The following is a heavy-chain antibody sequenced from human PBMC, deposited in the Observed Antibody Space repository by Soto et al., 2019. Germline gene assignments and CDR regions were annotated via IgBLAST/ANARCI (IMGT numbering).Heavy chain of an antibody. Sequence: KPSETLSLTCTVSGDSISSYYWSWIRQPPGKGLEWIGYIYYSGRTNYNPSLKSRVTISVDTSKNQFSLRLSSVTAADTAVYYCANYDSSGFGIWGWGQGTLVTVSS. D-gene: IGHD3-22*01. CDR2: IYYSGRT. CDR3: ANYDSSGFGIWG. J-gene: IGHJ4*02. V-gene: IGHV4-59*01. CDR1: GDSISSYY.